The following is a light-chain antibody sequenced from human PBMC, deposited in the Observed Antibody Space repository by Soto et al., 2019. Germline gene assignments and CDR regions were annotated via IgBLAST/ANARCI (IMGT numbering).Light chain of an antibody. J-gene: IGLJ3*02. CDR1: SSDVGGYNY. V-gene: IGLV2-14*01. CDR3: SSYTTSSTLV. CDR2: EVS. Sequence: QSALTQPASVYGSPGQSITISCTGTSSDVGGYNYVSWYQQHPGKAPKVMIYEVSNRPSGVSNRFSGSKSGNTASLTISGLQAEDEADYYCSSYTTSSTLVFGGGTKVTVL.